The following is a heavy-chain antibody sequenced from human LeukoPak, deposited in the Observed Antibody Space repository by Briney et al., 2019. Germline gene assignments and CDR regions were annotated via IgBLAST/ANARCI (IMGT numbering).Heavy chain of an antibody. Sequence: GRSLRLSCAASGFTFSSYAMHWVRQAPGKGLEWVAVISYDGSNKYYADSVKGRFTISRDNSKNTLYLQMNSLRAEDTAVYYCARAQLPAKFDYWGQGTLVTVSS. CDR2: ISYDGSNK. CDR1: GFTFSSYA. CDR3: ARAQLPAKFDY. V-gene: IGHV3-30*01. D-gene: IGHD2-2*01. J-gene: IGHJ4*02.